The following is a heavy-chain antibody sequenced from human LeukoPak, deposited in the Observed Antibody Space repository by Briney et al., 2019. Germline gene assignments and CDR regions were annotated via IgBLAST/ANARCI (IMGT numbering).Heavy chain of an antibody. CDR3: ARAPGGGDFWSGYCTYYYCYMHV. V-gene: IGHV4-34*01. J-gene: IGHJ6*03. CDR2: VNHSGST. D-gene: IGHD3-3*01. CDR1: GGSFSGYY. Sequence: PSETLSLTCAVYGGSFSGYYWSWIRQPPGKGLEWIGEVNHSGSTNYNPSLKSRVTISVDTSKNQFSLKLSSVTAADTAVYYCARAPGGGDFWSGYCTYYYCYMHVWAKGTTVTVSS.